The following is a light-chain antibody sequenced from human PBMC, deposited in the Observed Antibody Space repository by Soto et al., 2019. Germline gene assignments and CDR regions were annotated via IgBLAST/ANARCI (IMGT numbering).Light chain of an antibody. CDR1: SSDVGSYNV. V-gene: IGLV2-23*02. Sequence: QSALTQPASVSGSPGQSITISCTGTSSDVGSYNVVSWYQQHPGKAPKLIIYEVSKRPSGVTDRFSGSKSGHTASLTISGLQAEDEADYHCSYHSCTRPADVFGTGTKLTVL. CDR3: SYHSCTRPADV. J-gene: IGLJ1*01. CDR2: EVS.